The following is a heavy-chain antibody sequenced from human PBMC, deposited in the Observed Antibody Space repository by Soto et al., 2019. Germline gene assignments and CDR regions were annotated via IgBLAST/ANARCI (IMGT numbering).Heavy chain of an antibody. CDR1: GFTFSSYA. Sequence: QVQLVESGGGVVQPGKSLRLSCAASGFTFSSYAMHWVRQAPGKGLEWVAVISYDGSNKYDADSVKGRFTISRDNSKNTLYLQMNSLRAEDTAVYYGEREAGVYGSGSYGMDVWGQGTTVTVSS. J-gene: IGHJ6*02. D-gene: IGHD3-10*01. V-gene: IGHV3-30-3*01. CDR2: ISYDGSNK. CDR3: EREAGVYGSGSYGMDV.